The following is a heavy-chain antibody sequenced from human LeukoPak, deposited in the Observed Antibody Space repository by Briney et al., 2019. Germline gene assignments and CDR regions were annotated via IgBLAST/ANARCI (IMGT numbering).Heavy chain of an antibody. CDR3: AKEDYDSSGPNAFDI. V-gene: IGHV3-53*05. Sequence: GGSLRLSCAASGFTVSSNYMSWVRQAPGKGLEWVSVIYGGDSTYYADSVKGRFTISRDNSKNTLYLQMNSLRAEDTAVYYCAKEDYDSSGPNAFDIWGQGTMVTVSS. D-gene: IGHD3-22*01. CDR2: IYGGDST. CDR1: GFTVSSNY. J-gene: IGHJ3*02.